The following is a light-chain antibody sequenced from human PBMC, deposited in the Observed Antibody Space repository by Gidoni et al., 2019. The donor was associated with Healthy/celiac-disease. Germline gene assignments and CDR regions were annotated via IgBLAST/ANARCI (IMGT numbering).Light chain of an antibody. Sequence: QSALTPPASVSGSPGQSITISCTGPSSDVGGYNYVSWYQQHPGKAPKLMIYDVSNRPSGVSNRFSGSKSGNTASLTISGLQAEDEADYYCSSYTSSSTLSYVFGTGTKVTVL. CDR2: DVS. CDR3: SSYTSSSTLSYV. J-gene: IGLJ1*01. V-gene: IGLV2-14*03. CDR1: SSDVGGYNY.